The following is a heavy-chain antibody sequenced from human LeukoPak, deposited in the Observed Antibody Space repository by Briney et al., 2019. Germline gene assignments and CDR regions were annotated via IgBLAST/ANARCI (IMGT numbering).Heavy chain of an antibody. CDR3: AKGHAYHLDY. V-gene: IGHV3-30*02. D-gene: IGHD2-2*01. CDR2: IQYDGSDK. Sequence: PGGSLRLSCVASGFTFSGYGMHWVRQAPGKGLEWVAFIQYDGSDKYYTDSVKGRFTFSRDNSKNTLYLQMNSLRAEDTAVYYCAKGHAYHLDYWGQGALVTVSS. CDR1: GFTFSGYG. J-gene: IGHJ4*02.